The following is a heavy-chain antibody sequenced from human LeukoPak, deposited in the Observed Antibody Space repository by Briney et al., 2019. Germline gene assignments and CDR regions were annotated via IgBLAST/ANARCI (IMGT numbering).Heavy chain of an antibody. CDR3: ASSGSSGYCGSSCYDY. CDR2: IYYTGST. J-gene: IGHJ4*02. CDR1: GGSVTSFY. D-gene: IGHD2-21*01. V-gene: IGHV4-59*02. Sequence: SETLSLTCSVSGGSVTSFYWSWIRQPPGKGLEWIGYIYYTGSTNYNPSLESRVTMSVDTSKNQFSLKLNSVTAADTAVYYCASSGSSGYCGSSCYDYWGQGTLVTVSS.